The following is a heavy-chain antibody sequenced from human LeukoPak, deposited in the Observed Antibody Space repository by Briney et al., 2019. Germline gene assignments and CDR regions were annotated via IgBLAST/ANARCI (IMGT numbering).Heavy chain of an antibody. CDR2: ISSSSSTI. CDR1: GFIFSDYG. J-gene: IGHJ4*02. CDR3: ARSYDYVWGSYPFDY. Sequence: GGSLRLSCAASGFIFSDYGMSWARQAPGKGLEWVSYISSSSSTIYYADSVKGRFTISRDNAKNSLYLQMNSLRAEDTAVYYCARSYDYVWGSYPFDYWGQGTLVTVSS. V-gene: IGHV3-48*01. D-gene: IGHD3-16*01.